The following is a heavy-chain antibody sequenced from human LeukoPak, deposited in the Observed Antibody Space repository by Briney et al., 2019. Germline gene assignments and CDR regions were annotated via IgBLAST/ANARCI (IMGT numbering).Heavy chain of an antibody. J-gene: IGHJ4*02. CDR1: GFTFSSYW. D-gene: IGHD3-3*01. Sequence: GGSLRLSCAASGFTFSSYWMHWVRQPPGEGLVWVSRIYSDGSTTSYADSVKGRFTISRDNAKNTLYLQMNSLRAEDTALYYCAKSSLRYYDFWSGDYYFDYWGQGTLLTVSS. CDR3: AKSSLRYYDFWSGDYYFDY. V-gene: IGHV3-74*01. CDR2: IYSDGSTT.